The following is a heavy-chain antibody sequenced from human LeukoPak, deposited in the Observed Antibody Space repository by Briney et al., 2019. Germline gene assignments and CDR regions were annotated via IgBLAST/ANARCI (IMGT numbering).Heavy chain of an antibody. CDR2: IGYDGNDK. D-gene: IGHD2-2*01. V-gene: IGHV3-30*02. CDR3: AKDDLGLCSISSCYPFDN. J-gene: IGHJ4*02. CDR1: GFPFSDYG. Sequence: PGGSLRLSCAASGFPFSDYGMHWVRQAPDKGLEWVAFIGYDGNDKYYGDSVKGRFTISRDNSKNTLYLQMNSLRPEDTALYYCAKDDLGLCSISSCYPFDNWGQGTLVTVSS.